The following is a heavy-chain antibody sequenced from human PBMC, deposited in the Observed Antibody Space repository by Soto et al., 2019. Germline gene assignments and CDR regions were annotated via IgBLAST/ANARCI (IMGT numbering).Heavy chain of an antibody. Sequence: LRLSCAASGFTFISYGMHWVRQAPVKGLEWVAVISYDGSNKYYADSVKGRFTISRGNSKNTLYLQMDSLRAEDTAVYYCAKDLTWLLSQRGYYYYDYGMDVWGQGTTVTVSS. V-gene: IGHV3-30*18. CDR2: ISYDGSNK. CDR1: GFTFISYG. D-gene: IGHD3-3*01. J-gene: IGHJ6*02. CDR3: AKDLTWLLSQRGYYYYDYGMDV.